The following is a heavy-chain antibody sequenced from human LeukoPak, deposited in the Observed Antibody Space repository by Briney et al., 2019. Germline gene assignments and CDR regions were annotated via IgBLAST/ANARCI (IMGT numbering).Heavy chain of an antibody. D-gene: IGHD5-18*01. V-gene: IGHV1-69*13. Sequence: ASVKVSCKASGGTFSSYAISWVRQAPGQGLEWMGGIIPIFGTANYAQKFQGRVTITADESTSTAYMELSSLRSEDTAVNYCARTLIQLWLRDYYYYGMDVWGQGTTVTVSS. CDR3: ARTLIQLWLRDYYYYGMDV. CDR1: GGTFSSYA. J-gene: IGHJ6*02. CDR2: IIPIFGTA.